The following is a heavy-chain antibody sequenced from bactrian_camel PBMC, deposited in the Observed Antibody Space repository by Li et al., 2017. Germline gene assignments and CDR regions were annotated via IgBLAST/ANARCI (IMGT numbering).Heavy chain of an antibody. CDR3: AAVPYLAGDVRRRRDVRCLLGRDYNY. Sequence: QVQLVESGGASVQPGGTLRLSCATPGVTDTFYCMGWFRQTPGKEREAVASIDDVGSTAYSNSAKGRFTISRDNNKSTLFLQMNSLEPEDTGMYYCAAVPYLAGDVRRRRDVRCLLGRDYNYRGQGTQVTVS. J-gene: IGHJ4*01. CDR1: GVTDTFYC. CDR2: IDDVGST. V-gene: IGHV3S53*01. D-gene: IGHD6*01.